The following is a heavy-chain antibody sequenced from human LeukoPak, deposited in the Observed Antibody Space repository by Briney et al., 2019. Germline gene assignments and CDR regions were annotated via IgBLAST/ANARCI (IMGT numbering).Heavy chain of an antibody. Sequence: ASVKVSCKASGYTFTSYGISWVRQAPGQGLEWMGWISAYNGNTNYAQKLQGRVTMTTDTSTSTAYMELRSLRSDDTAVYYCARMYYDSSGYYYGMDVWGQGTTVTVSS. CDR2: ISAYNGNT. D-gene: IGHD3-22*01. CDR3: ARMYYDSSGYYYGMDV. CDR1: GYTFTSYG. J-gene: IGHJ6*02. V-gene: IGHV1-18*01.